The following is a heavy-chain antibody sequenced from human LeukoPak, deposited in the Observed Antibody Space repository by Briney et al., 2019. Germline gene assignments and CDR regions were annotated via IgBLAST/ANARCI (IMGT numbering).Heavy chain of an antibody. V-gene: IGHV3-74*01. CDR3: ARSLVVGGTRPNDY. D-gene: IGHD2-15*01. CDR2: INTGGNDI. J-gene: IGHJ4*02. Sequence: GGSLRLSCAASGFTFSVYWMHWVRQAPGKGLVWLSRINTGGNDITYADSVKGRFTISRDNAKNTLYLQMNSLTVEDTAVYFCARSLVVGGTRPNDYWGQGTLVTVSS. CDR1: GFTFSVYW.